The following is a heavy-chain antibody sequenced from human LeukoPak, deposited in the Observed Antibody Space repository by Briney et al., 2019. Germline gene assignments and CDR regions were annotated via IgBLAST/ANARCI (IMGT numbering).Heavy chain of an antibody. CDR2: ISGSGGST. V-gene: IGHV3-23*01. CDR1: GFTFSSYA. CDR3: AKDVLTTVTLPGDY. J-gene: IGHJ4*02. D-gene: IGHD4-17*01. Sequence: EGSLRLSCAAPGFTFSSYAMSWVRQAPGKGLEWVSAISGSGGSTYYADSVKGRFTISRGNSKNTLYLQMNSLRAEDTAVYYCAKDVLTTVTLPGDYWGQGTLVTVSS.